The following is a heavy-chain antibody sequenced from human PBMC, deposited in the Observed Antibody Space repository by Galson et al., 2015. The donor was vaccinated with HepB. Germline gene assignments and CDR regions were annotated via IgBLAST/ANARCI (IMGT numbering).Heavy chain of an antibody. CDR3: AKSYYYDSSGPAPEY. Sequence: SLRLSCAASGFTFSSYAMSWVRQAPGKGLEWVSGISGSGGSTYYADSVKGRFTISRDNSKNTLYLQMNSLRAEDTAVYYCAKSYYYDSSGPAPEYWGQGTLVTVSS. CDR2: ISGSGGST. V-gene: IGHV3-23*01. D-gene: IGHD3-22*01. J-gene: IGHJ4*02. CDR1: GFTFSSYA.